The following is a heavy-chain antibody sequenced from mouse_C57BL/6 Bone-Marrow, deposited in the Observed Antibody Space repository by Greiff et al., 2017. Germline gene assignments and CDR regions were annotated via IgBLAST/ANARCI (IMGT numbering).Heavy chain of an antibody. CDR2: ISSGGDYI. CDR3: TRDHYGSSSWFAY. D-gene: IGHD1-1*01. V-gene: IGHV5-9-1*02. CDR1: GFTFSSYA. Sequence: EVQLVESGEGLVKPGGSLKLSCAASGFTFSSYAMSWVRQTPEKRLAWVAYISSGGDYIYYADTVQGRFTISRDNARNTMYLQMSSLKSEDTAMYYSTRDHYGSSSWFAYWGQGTLVTVSA. J-gene: IGHJ3*01.